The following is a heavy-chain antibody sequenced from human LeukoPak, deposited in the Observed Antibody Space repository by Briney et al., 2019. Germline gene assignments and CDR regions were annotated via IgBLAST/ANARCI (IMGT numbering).Heavy chain of an antibody. D-gene: IGHD6-19*01. CDR3: ARYIGAGAVAGEIDY. Sequence: GGSLRLSCAASGFTFSSYSMNWVRQAPGKGLEWVSSISSSSSYIYYADSVKGRFTISRDNAKNSLYLQMNSLRAEDTAVYYCARYIGAGAVAGEIDYWGQGTLVTVSS. V-gene: IGHV3-21*01. CDR1: GFTFSSYS. J-gene: IGHJ4*02. CDR2: ISSSSSYI.